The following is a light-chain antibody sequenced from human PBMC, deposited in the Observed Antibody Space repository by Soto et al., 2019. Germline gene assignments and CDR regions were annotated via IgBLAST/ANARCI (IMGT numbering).Light chain of an antibody. CDR1: QSVSSN. V-gene: IGKV3-15*01. CDR2: GAS. CDR3: QQYNNWPPWT. Sequence: EIVMTQSPATLSVSPGERATLSCRASQSVSSNLAWYQQKPGQAPRLLIYGASTRATGIPARISGSVSGKEFTLTISSLQSEDFAVYYCQQYNNWPPWTFGQGTKVEIK. J-gene: IGKJ1*01.